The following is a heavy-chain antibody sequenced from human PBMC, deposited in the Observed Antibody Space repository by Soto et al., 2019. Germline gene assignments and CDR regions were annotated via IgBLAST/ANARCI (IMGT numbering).Heavy chain of an antibody. Sequence: SETMSLTSAVSGGSISSGGYSWSWIRQPPGKGLEWIGYIYHSGSTYYNPSLKSRVTISVDRSKNQFSLKLSSVTAADTAVYYCARANYDFWSGYYRPYGMDVWGQGTTVTVSS. D-gene: IGHD3-3*01. V-gene: IGHV4-30-2*01. CDR2: IYHSGST. J-gene: IGHJ6*02. CDR1: GGSISSGGYS. CDR3: ARANYDFWSGYYRPYGMDV.